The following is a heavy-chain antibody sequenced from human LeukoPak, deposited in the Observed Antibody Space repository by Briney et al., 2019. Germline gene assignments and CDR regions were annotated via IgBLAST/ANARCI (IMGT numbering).Heavy chain of an antibody. CDR3: ARDQGIAAYNWFDP. V-gene: IGHV1-46*01. CDR1: GYTFTSYY. Sequence: GASVKVSCKASGYTFTSYYIHWVRQAPGQGLEWMGIINPSGGSTSYAQKFQGRVTITADKSTSIAYMELSSLRSEDTAVYYCARDQGIAAYNWFDPWGQGTLVTVSS. CDR2: INPSGGST. D-gene: IGHD6-13*01. J-gene: IGHJ5*02.